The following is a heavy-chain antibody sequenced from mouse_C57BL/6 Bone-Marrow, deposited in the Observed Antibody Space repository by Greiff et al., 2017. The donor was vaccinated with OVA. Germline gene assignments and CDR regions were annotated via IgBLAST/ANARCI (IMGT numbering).Heavy chain of an antibody. D-gene: IGHD2-4*01. Sequence: QVQLQQSGAELVKPGASVKMSCKASGYTFTSYWITWVKQRPGQGLEWIGDIYPGSGSTNYNEKVKSKATLTVDTSSSTAYMQLRSLTLEAAAVYNCARGGGYDCALDYWGQGTTLTVSS. J-gene: IGHJ2*01. CDR1: GYTFTSYW. CDR2: IYPGSGST. V-gene: IGHV1-55*01. CDR3: ARGGGYDCALDY.